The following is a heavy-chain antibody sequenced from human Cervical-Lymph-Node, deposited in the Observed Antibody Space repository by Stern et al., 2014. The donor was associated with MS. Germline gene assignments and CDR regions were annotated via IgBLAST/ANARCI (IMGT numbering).Heavy chain of an antibody. CDR2: ISPHNGDT. Sequence: VQLVESGAEVKKPWASVKISCKPSGYTFASYGLSWVRQAPGQGLEWMGWISPHNGDTNYAETLQGRVTMTTDTSTNTAYMELRSLRSDDTAVYYCARKGYSSGWSGYFDYWGRGTAVTVSS. CDR3: ARKGYSSGWSGYFDY. V-gene: IGHV1-18*01. D-gene: IGHD6-19*01. CDR1: GYTFASYG. J-gene: IGHJ4*02.